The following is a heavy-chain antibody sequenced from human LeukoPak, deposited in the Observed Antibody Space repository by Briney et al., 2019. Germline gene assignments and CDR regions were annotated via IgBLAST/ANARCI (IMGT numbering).Heavy chain of an antibody. D-gene: IGHD7-27*01. CDR2: ISSSSSYI. Sequence: GGSLRLSCAASGFTFSSYSMNWVRQAPGKGLEWVSSISSSSSYIYYADSVKGRFTISRDNAKNSLYLQMNSPRAEDTAVYYCARGTPLGSFDYWGQGTLVTVSS. V-gene: IGHV3-21*01. J-gene: IGHJ4*02. CDR3: ARGTPLGSFDY. CDR1: GFTFSSYS.